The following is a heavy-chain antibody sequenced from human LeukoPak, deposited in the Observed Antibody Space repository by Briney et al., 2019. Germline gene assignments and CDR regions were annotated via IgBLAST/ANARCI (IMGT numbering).Heavy chain of an antibody. V-gene: IGHV4-34*01. D-gene: IGHD1-26*01. Sequence: SETLSLTCAVYGGSFSGYYWSWIRQPPGKGLEWIGEINHSGSTNYNPSLKSRVTISVDTSKNQFSLKLSSVTAVDTAVYYCARGSAGSGSEGGDYWGQGTLVTVSS. CDR3: ARGSAGSGSEGGDY. CDR1: GGSFSGYY. CDR2: INHSGST. J-gene: IGHJ4*02.